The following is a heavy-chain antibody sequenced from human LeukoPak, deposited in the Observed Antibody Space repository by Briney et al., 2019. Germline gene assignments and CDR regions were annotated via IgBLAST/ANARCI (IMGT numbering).Heavy chain of an antibody. J-gene: IGHJ4*02. Sequence: SETLSLTCTVSGYSISSGYFWGWIRQSPGKGLEWIGTIHHSGNTYYNPSLKSRVTISVDMSKSQFSLQLSSVTAADTAVYYCARHGSRVMATIEDSWGQGTLVIVSS. V-gene: IGHV4-38-2*02. CDR3: ARHGSRVMATIEDS. CDR1: GYSISSGYF. CDR2: IHHSGNT. D-gene: IGHD5-12*01.